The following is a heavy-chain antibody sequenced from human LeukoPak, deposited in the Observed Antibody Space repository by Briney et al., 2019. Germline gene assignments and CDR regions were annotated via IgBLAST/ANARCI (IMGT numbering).Heavy chain of an antibody. Sequence: GMSLRLSCAASGFTFSSYGIHWDRQAPGKGLEWVAIISDDGRDKYYADSVEGRFTISRDNSKNSLYLQMNSLKTEDTAVYYCAIQGGSGRKDFDYWGQGTLVTVSS. D-gene: IGHD1-26*01. CDR1: GFTFSSYG. CDR3: AIQGGSGRKDFDY. CDR2: ISDDGRDK. J-gene: IGHJ4*02. V-gene: IGHV3-30*03.